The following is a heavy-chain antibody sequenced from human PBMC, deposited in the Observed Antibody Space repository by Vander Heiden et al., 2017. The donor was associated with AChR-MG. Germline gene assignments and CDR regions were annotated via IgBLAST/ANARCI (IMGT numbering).Heavy chain of an antibody. CDR2: IDHSGST. V-gene: IGHV4-34*02. D-gene: IGHD3-3*01. J-gene: IGHJ6*02. CDR3: ARDDGPYGMDG. Sequence: QVQLQPWGAGLLKPSATLSLTCAVYGGTLSGYYWSLIRQPPGKGLEWIEEIDHSGSTNYNPSLKRRVTMSVDTSKNQFSLKVRSVTAADTAIYYGARDDGPYGMDGWGQGTTVTVSS. CDR1: GGTLSGYY.